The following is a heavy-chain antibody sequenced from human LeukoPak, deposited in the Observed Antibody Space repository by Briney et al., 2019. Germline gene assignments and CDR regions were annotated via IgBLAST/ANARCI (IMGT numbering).Heavy chain of an antibody. D-gene: IGHD2-8*01. CDR1: GGSVNSGVYY. V-gene: IGHV4-61*08. CDR2: IYYSGST. J-gene: IGHJ4*02. CDR3: VAPRTNSGFVVY. Sequence: PSETLSLTCTVSGGSVNSGVYYWSWIRQPPGKGLEYIGYIYYSGSTNYNPSLKSRVTISVDTSKNQFSLKLSSVTAADTAVYYCVAPRTNSGFVVYWGQGTLVTVSS.